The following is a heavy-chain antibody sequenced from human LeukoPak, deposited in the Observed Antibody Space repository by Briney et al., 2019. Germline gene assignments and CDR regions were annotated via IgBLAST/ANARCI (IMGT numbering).Heavy chain of an antibody. V-gene: IGHV3-30*01. J-gene: IGHJ4*02. Sequence: GGSLRLSCAASGSTYSGHLLHWVRQAPGKGLEWVAGTAYEGGEKYYADSVSGRFTISRDNSDNTVYLQMNGLRLEDTAVYFCAREGDRHLTFDYWGRGTLVTVSS. D-gene: IGHD3-16*01. CDR2: TAYEGGEK. CDR3: AREGDRHLTFDY. CDR1: GSTYSGHL.